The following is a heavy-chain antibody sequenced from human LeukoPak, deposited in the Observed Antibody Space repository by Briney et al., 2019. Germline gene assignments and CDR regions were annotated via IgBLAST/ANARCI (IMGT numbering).Heavy chain of an antibody. CDR3: ARGRQEISMIVVVMTAVSYYLDV. CDR1: GGSFSGYY. CDR2: INPSGRT. D-gene: IGHD3-22*01. Sequence: SETLSLTCAAYGGSFSGYYWTWIRQPPGKGLEWIGEINPSGRTYYNPSLKSRLTISVDASKNQFSLNLKSMTAADTAVYYCARGRQEISMIVVVMTAVSYYLDVWGKGTTVTVS. V-gene: IGHV4-34*01. J-gene: IGHJ6*03.